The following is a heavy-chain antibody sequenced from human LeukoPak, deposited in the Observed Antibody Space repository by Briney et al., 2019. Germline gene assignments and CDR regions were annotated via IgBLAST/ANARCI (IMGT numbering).Heavy chain of an antibody. CDR1: GYTFTSYD. CDR3: AGGGGNDSPYYYYGMDV. CDR2: MNPNSGNT. Sequence: ASVTVSCTASGYTFTSYDINWVRQATGQGLEWMGWMNPNSGNTGYAQKFQGRVTMTRNTSISTAYMELSSLRSEDTAVYYCAGGGGNDSPYYYYGMDVWGQGTTVTVSS. V-gene: IGHV1-8*01. J-gene: IGHJ6*02. D-gene: IGHD4-23*01.